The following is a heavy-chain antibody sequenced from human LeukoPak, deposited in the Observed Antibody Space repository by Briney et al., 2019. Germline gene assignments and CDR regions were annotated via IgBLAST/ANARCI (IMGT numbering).Heavy chain of an antibody. D-gene: IGHD3-10*01. J-gene: IGHJ4*02. CDR2: IYYSGST. V-gene: IGHV4-61*01. CDR3: ARAAITMVRGLIYYFDY. Sequence: PSETLSLTCTVSGGAVSSGSYYWSWIRQPPGKGLECIGYIYYSGSTNYNPSLKSRVTISVDTSKNQFSLKLSSVTAADTAVYYCARAAITMVRGLIYYFDYWGQGTLVTVSP. CDR1: GGAVSSGSYY.